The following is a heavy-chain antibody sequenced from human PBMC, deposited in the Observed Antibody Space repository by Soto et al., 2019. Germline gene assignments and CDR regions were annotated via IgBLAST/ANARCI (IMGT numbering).Heavy chain of an antibody. D-gene: IGHD2-15*01. CDR1: GGTFSSYT. V-gene: IGHV1-18*01. J-gene: IGHJ4*02. CDR2: IIPILGNT. CDR3: ASGSLGYCSGGSCYSGTLDY. Sequence: ASVKVSCKASGGTFSSYTISWVRQAPGQGLEWMGRIIPILGNTNYAQKLQGRVTMTTDTSTSTAYMELRSLRSDDTAVYYCASGSLGYCSGGSCYSGTLDYWGQGTLVTVSS.